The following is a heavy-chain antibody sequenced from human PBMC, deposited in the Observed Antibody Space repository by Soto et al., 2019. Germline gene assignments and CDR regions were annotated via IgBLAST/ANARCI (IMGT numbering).Heavy chain of an antibody. Sequence: QVQLQESGPGLVKPSETLSLTCTVSGGTISSWYWSWIRQPPGKGLEWIGYIYYSGSTNCNPSLKSRVTISVYTSKNQFSLKLSSVTAADTAVYYCARRYGSAIDYWGQGTPVTVSS. CDR1: GGTISSWY. D-gene: IGHD1-26*01. CDR2: IYYSGST. J-gene: IGHJ4*02. V-gene: IGHV4-59*08. CDR3: ARRYGSAIDY.